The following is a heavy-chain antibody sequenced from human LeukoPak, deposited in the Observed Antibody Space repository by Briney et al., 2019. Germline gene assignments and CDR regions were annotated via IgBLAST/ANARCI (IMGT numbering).Heavy chain of an antibody. CDR3: ARSGVMGSFDY. CDR2: IYPSGST. V-gene: IGHV4-4*07. Sequence: SETLSLTCTVSGGSISSYYWIWIRQPAGKGLEWIRRIYPSGSTNYNPSLKSRVTMSVDTSKNQFSLKLSSVTAADTAVYYCARSGVMGSFDYWGQGTLVTVSS. J-gene: IGHJ4*02. CDR1: GGSISSYY. D-gene: IGHD3-16*01.